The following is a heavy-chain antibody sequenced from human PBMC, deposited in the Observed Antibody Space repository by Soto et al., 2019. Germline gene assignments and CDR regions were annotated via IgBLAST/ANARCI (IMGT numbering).Heavy chain of an antibody. V-gene: IGHV4-30-4*08. J-gene: IGHJ5*01. Sequence: PSETLSLTCTVSGGSISSGGYYWSWIRQHPGKGLEWIGYIYHTGTTHYNPSVKSRVNILLDKSKDQFSLKLTSVTAADTAIYYCATVLHDYGTNWVDSWGQGTLVT. CDR1: GGSISSGGYY. CDR3: ATVLHDYGTNWVDS. D-gene: IGHD4-17*01. CDR2: IYHTGTT.